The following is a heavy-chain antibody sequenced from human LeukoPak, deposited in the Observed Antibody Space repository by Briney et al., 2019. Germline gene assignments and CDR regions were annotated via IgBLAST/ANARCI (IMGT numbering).Heavy chain of an antibody. CDR2: ISSSSAYI. CDR1: GFTVSSNY. D-gene: IGHD6-13*01. Sequence: GGSLRLSCAASGFTVSSNYMSWVRQAPGKGLEWVSDISSSSAYIFYADSVKGRFTISRDNAKNSLYLQMNSLRVEDTAVYYCARGAAAGRGSNWFDPWGQGTLVTVSS. V-gene: IGHV3-21*01. CDR3: ARGAAAGRGSNWFDP. J-gene: IGHJ5*02.